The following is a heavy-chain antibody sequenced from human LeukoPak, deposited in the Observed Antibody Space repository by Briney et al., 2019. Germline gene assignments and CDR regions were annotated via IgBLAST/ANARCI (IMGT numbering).Heavy chain of an antibody. D-gene: IGHD6-13*01. CDR1: GGSISNYY. J-gene: IGHJ4*02. V-gene: IGHV4-59*13. CDR3: ARMSGRAAAADY. Sequence: SETLSLTCTVSGGSISNYYWSWIRQPPGKGLEWIGYIYYSGSTNYNPSLKSRVTISVDTSKNQFSLKLSSVTAADTAVYYCARMSGRAAAADYWGQGTLVTVSS. CDR2: IYYSGST.